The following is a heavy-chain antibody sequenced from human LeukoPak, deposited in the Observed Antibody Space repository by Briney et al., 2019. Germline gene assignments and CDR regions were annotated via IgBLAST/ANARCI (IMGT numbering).Heavy chain of an antibody. V-gene: IGHV3-21*01. CDR3: ARNYGSGSYLDYYYGMDV. D-gene: IGHD3-10*01. Sequence: GGSLRLSCAVSGFTFSSYSMNWVRQAPGKGLEWVSSISSSSSYIYYADSVKGRFTISRDNAKNSLYLQMNSLRAEDTAVYYCARNYGSGSYLDYYYGMDVWGKGTTVTVSS. CDR1: GFTFSSYS. J-gene: IGHJ6*04. CDR2: ISSSSSYI.